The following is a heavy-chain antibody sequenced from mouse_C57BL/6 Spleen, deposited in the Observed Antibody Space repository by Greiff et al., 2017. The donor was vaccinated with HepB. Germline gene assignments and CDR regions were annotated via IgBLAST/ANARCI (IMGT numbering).Heavy chain of an antibody. CDR3: ARDGDYGSTDYFDY. J-gene: IGHJ2*01. CDR1: GFTFSSYA. D-gene: IGHD1-1*01. CDR2: ISDGGSYT. V-gene: IGHV5-4*01. Sequence: EVMLVESGGGLVKPGGSLKLSCAASGFTFSSYAMSWVRQTPEKRLEWVATISDGGSYTYYPDNVKGRFTISRDNAKNNLYLQMSHLKSEDTAMYYCARDGDYGSTDYFDYWGQGTTLTVSS.